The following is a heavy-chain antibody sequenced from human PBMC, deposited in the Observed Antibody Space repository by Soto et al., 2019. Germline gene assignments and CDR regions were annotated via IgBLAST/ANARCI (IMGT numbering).Heavy chain of an antibody. J-gene: IGHJ6*02. Sequence: QVQPVQSGAEVKKPGASVKVSCKASGYTLISYEMTWALQAPGQGPVWSGWISTYNGNTNYAQKLQGRVTMTTDTSTSTAYMELRSLGSDDTAVYYWARGTTIYGMDVWGQGTTVTVSS. D-gene: IGHD1-1*01. CDR1: GYTLISYE. V-gene: IGHV1-18*01. CDR2: ISTYNGNT. CDR3: ARGTTIYGMDV.